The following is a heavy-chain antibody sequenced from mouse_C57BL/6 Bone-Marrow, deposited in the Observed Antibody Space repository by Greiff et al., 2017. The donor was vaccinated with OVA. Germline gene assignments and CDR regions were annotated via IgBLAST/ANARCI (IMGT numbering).Heavy chain of an antibody. Sequence: QVQLQQPGAELVKPGASVKMSCKASGYTFTSYWITWVKQRPGQGLEWIGDIYPGSGSTNYNEKFKSKATLTVDTSSSTAYMQLSSLTSEDSAVYYCARGDYYGSGGDFDYWGQGTTLTVSS. CDR1: GYTFTSYW. D-gene: IGHD1-1*01. CDR2: IYPGSGST. V-gene: IGHV1-55*01. CDR3: ARGDYYGSGGDFDY. J-gene: IGHJ2*01.